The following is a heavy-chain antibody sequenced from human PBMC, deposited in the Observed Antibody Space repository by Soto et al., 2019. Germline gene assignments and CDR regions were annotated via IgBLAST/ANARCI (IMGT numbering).Heavy chain of an antibody. CDR3: ARRSEQQLIGWFDP. Sequence: QLQLQESGPGLVKPSETLSLTCTVSGGSISSSSYYWGWIHQPPGKGLEWIGSIYYSGSTYYNPSLKSRVTISVDTSKNQFSLKLSSVTAADTAVYYCARRSEQQLIGWFDPWGQGTLVTVSS. CDR1: GGSISSSSYY. D-gene: IGHD6-13*01. J-gene: IGHJ5*02. CDR2: IYYSGST. V-gene: IGHV4-39*01.